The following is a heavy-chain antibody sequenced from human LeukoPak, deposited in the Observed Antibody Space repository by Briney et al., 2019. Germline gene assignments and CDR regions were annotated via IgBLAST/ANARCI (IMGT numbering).Heavy chain of an antibody. D-gene: IGHD6-13*01. CDR3: ARVLSSSSWSFDY. CDR2: IYYSGST. V-gene: IGHV4-59*01. J-gene: IGHJ4*02. Sequence: SETLSLTCTVSGGSISSYYWSWIRQPPGKGLEWIGYIYYSGSTNHNPSLKSRVTISVDTSKNQFSLKLNSVTAADTAVYYCARVLSSSSWSFDYWGQGTLVTVSS. CDR1: GGSISSYY.